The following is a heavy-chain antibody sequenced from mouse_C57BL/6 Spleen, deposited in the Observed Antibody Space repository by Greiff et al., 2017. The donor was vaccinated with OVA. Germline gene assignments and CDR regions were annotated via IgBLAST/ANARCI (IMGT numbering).Heavy chain of an antibody. CDR3: ARWDDYGHYYAMDY. CDR1: GYTFTSYW. J-gene: IGHJ4*01. Sequence: QVQLQQPGAELVRPGSSVKLSCKASGYTFTSYWMHWVKQRPIQGLEWIGNIDPSDSETHYNQKFKDKATLTVDKSSSTAYMQLSSLTSEDSAVYNWARWDDYGHYYAMDYWGQGTSGTVAS. D-gene: IGHD2-4*01. CDR2: IDPSDSET. V-gene: IGHV1-52*01.